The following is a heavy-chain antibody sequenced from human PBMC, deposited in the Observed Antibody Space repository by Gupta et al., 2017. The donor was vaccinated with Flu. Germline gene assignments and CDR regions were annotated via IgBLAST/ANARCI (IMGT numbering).Heavy chain of an antibody. CDR1: GGSISSGGYY. J-gene: IGHJ6*03. CDR3: ARDNYFMDV. V-gene: IGHV4-31*03. CDR2: IYDSGNT. Sequence: QVQLQESGTGLVKPSQTLSLTCTVSGGSISSGGYYWGWIRQHPGKGLEWIGNIYDSGNTNYNPSLKSRIDISLDTSKNQFSLKLTSVTAADTAVYYCARDNYFMDVWGTGTTVTVSS.